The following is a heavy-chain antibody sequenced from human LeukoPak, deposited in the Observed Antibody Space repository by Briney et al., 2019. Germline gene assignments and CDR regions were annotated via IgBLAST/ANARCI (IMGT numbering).Heavy chain of an antibody. CDR2: FDPEDGET. CDR1: GYTLTELS. Sequence: ASVKVSCKVSGYTLTELSMHWVRQAPGKGLEWMGGFDPEDGETIYAQKFQGRVTMTEDTSTDTAYMELSSLRSEDTAVYYCATGVFYDFWSGYSRSGWGQGTLVTVSS. V-gene: IGHV1-24*01. D-gene: IGHD3-3*01. CDR3: ATGVFYDFWSGYSRSG. J-gene: IGHJ4*02.